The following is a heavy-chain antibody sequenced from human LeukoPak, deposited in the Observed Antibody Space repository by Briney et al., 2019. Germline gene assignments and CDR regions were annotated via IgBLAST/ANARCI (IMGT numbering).Heavy chain of an antibody. CDR1: GFTFSSYG. CDR2: ISSSSSYI. V-gene: IGHV3-21*01. CDR3: ARGGIVGATPVDI. D-gene: IGHD1-26*01. Sequence: GGSLRLSCAASGFTFSSYGMNWVRQAPGKGLEWVSFISSSSSYIYYADSVKGRFTISRDNAKNSLYLQMNSLRAEDTAVYYCARGGIVGATPVDIWGQGTMVTVSS. J-gene: IGHJ3*02.